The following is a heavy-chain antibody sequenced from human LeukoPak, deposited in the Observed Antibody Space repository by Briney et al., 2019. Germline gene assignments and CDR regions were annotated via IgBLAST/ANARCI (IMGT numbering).Heavy chain of an antibody. CDR3: ARDAGNSGYGCDL. J-gene: IGHJ5*02. CDR1: GFIFSQYS. V-gene: IGHV3-48*01. D-gene: IGHD5-12*01. Sequence: GGSLRLSCAASGFIFSQYSMNWVRQAPGKGLEWVSHIRSSSETFYADSVKGRFTISRDNARSSLYLQMNNLRGEDTAIYYCARDAGNSGYGCDLWGQGTLVTVSS. CDR2: IRSSSET.